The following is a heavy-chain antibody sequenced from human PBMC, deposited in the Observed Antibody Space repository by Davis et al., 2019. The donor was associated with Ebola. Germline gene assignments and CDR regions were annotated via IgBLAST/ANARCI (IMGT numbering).Heavy chain of an antibody. J-gene: IGHJ4*02. CDR2: IYSGGST. CDR3: AKDREYSSRGGYFDY. V-gene: IGHV3-53*01. D-gene: IGHD6-13*01. CDR1: GFTFSSNY. Sequence: GESLKISCAASGFTFSSNYMSWVRQAPGKGLEWVSVIYSGGSTYYADSVKGRFTISRDNSKNTLYLQMNSLRAEDTAVYYCAKDREYSSRGGYFDYWGQGTLVTVSS.